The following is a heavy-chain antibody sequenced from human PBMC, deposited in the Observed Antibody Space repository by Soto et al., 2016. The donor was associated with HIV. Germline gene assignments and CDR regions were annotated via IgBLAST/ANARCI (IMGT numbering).Heavy chain of an antibody. D-gene: IGHD6-13*01. V-gene: IGHV3-21*01. Sequence: EVQLVESGGGLVKPGGSLRFSCAASGFTFSRYTIYWVRQAPGKGLEWVSSISSSTSYIYYADSVKGRFTISRDNAKNSLYLQINSLRAEDTAVYYCAREVAAAPGDMDVWGQGTTVTVSS. CDR3: AREVAAAPGDMDV. CDR2: ISSSTSYI. J-gene: IGHJ6*02. CDR1: GFTFSRYT.